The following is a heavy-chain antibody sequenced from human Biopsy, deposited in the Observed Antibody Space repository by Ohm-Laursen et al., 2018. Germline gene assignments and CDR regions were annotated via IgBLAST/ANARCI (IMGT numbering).Heavy chain of an antibody. J-gene: IGHJ5*02. Sequence: SQTLSLTCTVSGGSISSGGSYWSWIRQRPGKGLEWIGYIFNSANTYYNPSLKNLITISGDTSKNQFSLKLNSVTAADTAMYYRARGDYFDSNGYFWFDPWGQGTLVTVSS. D-gene: IGHD3-22*01. CDR2: IFNSANT. CDR3: ARGDYFDSNGYFWFDP. CDR1: GGSISSGGSY. V-gene: IGHV4-31*01.